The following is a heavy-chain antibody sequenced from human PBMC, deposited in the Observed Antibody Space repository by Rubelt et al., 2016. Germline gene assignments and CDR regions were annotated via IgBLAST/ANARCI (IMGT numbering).Heavy chain of an antibody. CDR3: SSSLPNLFGVAARDYYYYYGMDV. Sequence: QVQLVQSGAEVKKPGSSVKVSCKASGGTFSSYAISWVRQAPGQGLEWMGRIIPILGIANYAQKFQGRVTITADKSTSTADMELSSLRSEDTAVYYWSSSLPNLFGVAARDYYYYYGMDVWGQGTTVTVSS. V-gene: IGHV1-69*04. D-gene: IGHD6-6*01. CDR2: IIPILGIA. J-gene: IGHJ6*02. CDR1: GGTFSSYA.